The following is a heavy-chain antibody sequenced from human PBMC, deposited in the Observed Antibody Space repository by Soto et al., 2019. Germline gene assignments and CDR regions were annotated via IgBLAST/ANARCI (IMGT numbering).Heavy chain of an antibody. D-gene: IGHD3-16*02. V-gene: IGHV4-30-2*01. CDR1: GGSISSGGYS. J-gene: IGHJ4*02. CDR2: IYHSGST. CDR3: ARESSMITFGGVIVQFFDY. Sequence: TLSLTCAVSGGSISSGGYSWSWIRQPPGKGLEWIGYIYHSGSTYYNPSLKSRVTISVDRSKNQFSLKLSSVTAADTAVYYCARESSMITFGGVIVQFFDYWGQGTLVTVSS.